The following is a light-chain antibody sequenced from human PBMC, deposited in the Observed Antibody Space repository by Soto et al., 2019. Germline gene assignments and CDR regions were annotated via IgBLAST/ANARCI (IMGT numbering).Light chain of an antibody. CDR3: SACDVSLHGPV. Sequence: QSVLTQPPSASGTPGQRVTISCSGSTSNIGSNGVHWYQQFPGTAPNLLILNDHQRPSGVPDRFSGSKSGTSASLAISGLQSEDEAHYSCSACDVSLHGPVFGGGTKLTVL. CDR1: TSNIGSNG. CDR2: NDH. J-gene: IGLJ2*01. V-gene: IGLV1-44*01.